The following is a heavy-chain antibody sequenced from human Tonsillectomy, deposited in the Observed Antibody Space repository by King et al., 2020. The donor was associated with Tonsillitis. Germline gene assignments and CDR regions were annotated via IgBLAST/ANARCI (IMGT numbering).Heavy chain of an antibody. CDR2: IGSSGGTI. CDR3: AREGYSYGYHYYYMDV. Sequence: VQLVESGGGLVQPGGSLRLSCAASGFTFSSYEMNWVRQAPGKGLEWVSYIGSSGGTIYYADSVKGRFTISRDNAKNSLYLQMNSLRAEETAVYYCAREGYSYGYHYYYMDVWGKGTTVTVSS. D-gene: IGHD5-18*01. CDR1: GFTFSSYE. J-gene: IGHJ6*03. V-gene: IGHV3-48*03.